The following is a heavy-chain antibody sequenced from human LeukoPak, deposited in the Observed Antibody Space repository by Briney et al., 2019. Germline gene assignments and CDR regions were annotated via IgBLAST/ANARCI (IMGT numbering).Heavy chain of an antibody. J-gene: IGHJ6*02. CDR2: INHSGST. CDR1: GGSFSGYY. CDR3: AREGEYQLLSDYYYYGMDV. D-gene: IGHD2-2*01. V-gene: IGHV4-34*01. Sequence: SETLSLICAVYGGSFSGYYWSWIRQPPGKGLEWIGEINHSGSTNYNPSLKSRVTISVDTSKNQFSLKLSSVTAADTAVYYCAREGEYQLLSDYYYYGMDVWGQGTTVTVSS.